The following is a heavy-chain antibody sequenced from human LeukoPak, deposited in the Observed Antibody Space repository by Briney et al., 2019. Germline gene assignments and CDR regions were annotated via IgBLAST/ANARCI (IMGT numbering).Heavy chain of an antibody. V-gene: IGHV4-31*03. CDR3: ARDGGYGSGTYRFDY. CDR1: GGSISSGGYY. J-gene: IGHJ4*02. Sequence: SEALSLTCTVSGGSISSGGYYWSWIRQHPGKGLEWIGYIYYSGSTSYNPSLKSRVTISIDTSKNQFSLKLSSVTAADTAVYYCARDGGYGSGTYRFDYWGQGTLVTVSS. CDR2: IYYSGST. D-gene: IGHD3-10*01.